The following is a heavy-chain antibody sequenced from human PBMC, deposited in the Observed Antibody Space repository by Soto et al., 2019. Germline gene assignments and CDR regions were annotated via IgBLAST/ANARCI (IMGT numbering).Heavy chain of an antibody. V-gene: IGHV3-23*01. Sequence: EVQLLESGGGLVQPGGSLRLSCAGSGFTFSSVAMTWVRQAPGKGLEWVSSISGSGDSTYYADSVKGRVTITSDNSKNTLYLHMNSLGAEDTAVYYCAQGARAPGYWCQGTLVNVSS. CDR3: AQGARAPGY. CDR2: ISGSGDST. J-gene: IGHJ4*02. CDR1: GFTFSSVA.